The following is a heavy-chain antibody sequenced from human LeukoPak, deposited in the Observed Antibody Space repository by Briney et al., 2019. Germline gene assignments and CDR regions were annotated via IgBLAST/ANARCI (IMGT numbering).Heavy chain of an antibody. J-gene: IGHJ6*04. D-gene: IGHD2-2*01. V-gene: IGHV1-18*01. Sequence: ASVKVSCKASGYTFTSYGISWARQAPGQGLEWMGWTSTYNGNTKYAQNLQGRVTMTTDTSTSTAYMELRSLRSDDTAVYYCVRDREVLLCSSSTCYGSGMDVWGKGTTVIVSS. CDR1: GYTFTSYG. CDR2: TSTYNGNT. CDR3: VRDREVLLCSSSTCYGSGMDV.